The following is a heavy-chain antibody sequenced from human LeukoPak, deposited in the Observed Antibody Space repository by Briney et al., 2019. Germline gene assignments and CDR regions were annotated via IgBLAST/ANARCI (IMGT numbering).Heavy chain of an antibody. V-gene: IGHV5-51*01. CDR2: IYPGDSDT. CDR3: ASTTAAGRYYYGMDV. CDR1: GYSFTSYW. Sequence: GESLKISCKGSGYSFTSYWIGWVRQLPGKGLEWMGIIYPGDSDTRYSPSFQGQVAISADKSISTAYLQWSSLKASDTAMYYCASTTAAGRYYYGMDVWGQGTTVTVSS. D-gene: IGHD6-13*01. J-gene: IGHJ6*02.